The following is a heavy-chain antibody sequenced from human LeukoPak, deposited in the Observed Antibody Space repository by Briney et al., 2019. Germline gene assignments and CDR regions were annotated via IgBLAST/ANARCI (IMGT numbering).Heavy chain of an antibody. Sequence: GGSLRLSCAASGFTFSSFWMNWVRQAPGKGLEWVANINQDGSEKFYVDSVKGRFTISRDNAKNSLYLQMSSLRAEDTAVYYCARDHTVASIIFDSWGQGTLVTVSS. CDR2: INQDGSEK. J-gene: IGHJ4*02. CDR3: ARDHTVASIIFDS. D-gene: IGHD5-12*01. CDR1: GFTFSSFW. V-gene: IGHV3-7*01.